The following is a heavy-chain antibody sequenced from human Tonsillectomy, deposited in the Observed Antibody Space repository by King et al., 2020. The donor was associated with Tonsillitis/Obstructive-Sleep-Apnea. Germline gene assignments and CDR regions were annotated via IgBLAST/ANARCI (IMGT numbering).Heavy chain of an antibody. J-gene: IGHJ4*02. CDR3: ARTGVAVPNDY. CDR1: GFTFSSYW. CDR2: INQGGAEK. V-gene: IGHV3-7*01. D-gene: IGHD6-19*01. Sequence: VQLVESGGGLVQPGGSLRLSSAASGFTFSSYWMSWVRQAPGKGLEWVANINQGGAEKYFVDSVKGRFTISRDNAKNSLYLQMNSLRAEDTAMYYCARTGVAVPNDYWGQGTLVTVSS.